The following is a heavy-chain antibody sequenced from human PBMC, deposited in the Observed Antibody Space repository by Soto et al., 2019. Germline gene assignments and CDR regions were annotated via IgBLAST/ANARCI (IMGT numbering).Heavy chain of an antibody. CDR2: IYYSGST. CDR1: GGSISSYY. D-gene: IGHD6-13*01. Sequence: ETLSLKCAVPGGSISSYYWSGIRQPAGKGLEWIGYIYYSGSTNYNPSLKSRVTISVDTSKNQFSLKLSSVTAADTAVYYCARDSSSSWYMERWFDPWGQGTPVTVYS. CDR3: ARDSSSSWYMERWFDP. V-gene: IGHV4-59*01. J-gene: IGHJ5*02.